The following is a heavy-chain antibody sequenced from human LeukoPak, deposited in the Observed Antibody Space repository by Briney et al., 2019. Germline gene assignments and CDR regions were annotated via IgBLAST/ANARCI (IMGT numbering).Heavy chain of an antibody. CDR3: AKDPGYYDSSGYVDY. Sequence: GGSLRLSCAASGFTFSSYAMSWVRQAPGKGLEWDSAISGSGGSTYYADSVKGRFTISRDNSKNTLYLQMNSLRAEDTAVYYCAKDPGYYDSSGYVDYWGQGTLVTVSS. J-gene: IGHJ4*02. CDR1: GFTFSSYA. V-gene: IGHV3-23*01. D-gene: IGHD3-22*01. CDR2: ISGSGGST.